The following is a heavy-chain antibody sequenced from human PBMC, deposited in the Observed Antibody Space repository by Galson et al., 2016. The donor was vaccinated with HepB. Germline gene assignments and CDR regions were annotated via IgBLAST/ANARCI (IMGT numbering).Heavy chain of an antibody. J-gene: IGHJ4*02. D-gene: IGHD1-1*01. Sequence: SLRLSCAASGFTFSSYGMHWVRQAPGKGLEWVAVISYYGRNEYYADSVKGRFTISRDNSMNTLYLQMNSLRGEDTAVYYCARDAFNWNGNPEDYWGQGTLVTVSS. CDR1: GFTFSSYG. CDR3: ARDAFNWNGNPEDY. V-gene: IGHV3-30*03. CDR2: ISYYGRNE.